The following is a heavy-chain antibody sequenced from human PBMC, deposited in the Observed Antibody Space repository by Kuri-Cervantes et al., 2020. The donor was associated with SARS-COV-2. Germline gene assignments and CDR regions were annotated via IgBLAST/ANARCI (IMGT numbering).Heavy chain of an antibody. Sequence: GESLKISCAASGFTFSSYAMHWVRQAPGKGLEWVAVISYDGSNKYYADSVKGRFTISRDNSKNTLYLQMNSLRAEDTAVYYCAREDSGSYPDYWGQGTLFTVSS. D-gene: IGHD1-26*01. J-gene: IGHJ4*02. CDR2: ISYDGSNK. CDR1: GFTFSSYA. CDR3: AREDSGSYPDY. V-gene: IGHV3-30-3*01.